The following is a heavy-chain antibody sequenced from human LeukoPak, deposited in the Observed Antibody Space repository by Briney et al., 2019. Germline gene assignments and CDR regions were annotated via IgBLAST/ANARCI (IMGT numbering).Heavy chain of an antibody. D-gene: IGHD3-22*01. V-gene: IGHV4-34*01. Sequence: SETLSLTCAVYGGSFSGYYWSWIRQPPGKGLEWIGEINHSGSTNYNPSLKSRVTISVDTSKNQFSLKLSSVTAANTAVYYCARGGGTMIVVVKKFDYWGQGTLVTVSS. CDR3: ARGGGTMIVVVKKFDY. CDR2: INHSGST. J-gene: IGHJ4*02. CDR1: GGSFSGYY.